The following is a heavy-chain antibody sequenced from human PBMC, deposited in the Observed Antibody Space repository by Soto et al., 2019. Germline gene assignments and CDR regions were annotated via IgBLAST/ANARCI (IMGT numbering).Heavy chain of an antibody. V-gene: IGHV5-51*01. CDR3: ARWSLGDYNWNYGRLDY. CDR1: GYSFTSYW. CDR2: IYPGDSDT. Sequence: PGKSLKISCKGSGYSFTSYWIGWVRQMPGKGLEWMGIIYPGDSDTRYSPSFQGQVTISAGKSISTAYLQWSSLKASDTAMYYCARWSLGDYNWNYGRLDYWGQGTLVTVSS. J-gene: IGHJ4*02. D-gene: IGHD1-7*01.